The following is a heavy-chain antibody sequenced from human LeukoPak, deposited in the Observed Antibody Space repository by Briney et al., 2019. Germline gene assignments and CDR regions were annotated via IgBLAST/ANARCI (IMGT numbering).Heavy chain of an antibody. D-gene: IGHD2-15*01. CDR3: ARGGLGYCSGGSCGAFDI. V-gene: IGHV4-4*07. CDR1: GGSISSYY. J-gene: IGHJ3*02. Sequence: KPSETLSLTCTVSGGSISSYYWSWLRQPAGKGVEWVGRIYTSGSTNYNPSLKSRVTMSVDTSKNQFSLKLSSVTAADTAVYYCARGGLGYCSGGSCGAFDIWGQGTMVTVSS. CDR2: IYTSGST.